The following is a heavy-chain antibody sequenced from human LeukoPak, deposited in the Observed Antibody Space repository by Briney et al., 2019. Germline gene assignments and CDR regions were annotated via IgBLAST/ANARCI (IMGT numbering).Heavy chain of an antibody. V-gene: IGHV3-21*01. Sequence: GGSLRLSCAASGFTFSSYSMNWVRQAPGKGLEWVSSISSSSSYIYYADSVKGRFTISRDNAKNSLYLQMNSLRAEDTAVYYCARMQDIVLMVYASYWYFDLWGRGTLVTVSS. CDR1: GFTFSSYS. D-gene: IGHD2-8*01. J-gene: IGHJ2*01. CDR3: ARMQDIVLMVYASYWYFDL. CDR2: ISSSSSYI.